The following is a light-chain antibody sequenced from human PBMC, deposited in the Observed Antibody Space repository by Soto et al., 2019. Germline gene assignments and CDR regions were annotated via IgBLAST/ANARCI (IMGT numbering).Light chain of an antibody. J-gene: IGKJ1*01. Sequence: DIQLTQSPSFLYAAVGDRVTITCLALQGISCYLAWYPQKPGKAPKLLLYAALTLQSGIPSRFSGSGSGTEFTLTISSLQPEDFATYYCQQFNSYSWTFGQGTQVEIK. CDR1: QGISCY. V-gene: IGKV1-9*01. CDR3: QQFNSYSWT. CDR2: AAL.